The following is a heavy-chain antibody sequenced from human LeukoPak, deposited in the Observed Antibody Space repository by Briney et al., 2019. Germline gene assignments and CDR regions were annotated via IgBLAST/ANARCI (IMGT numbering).Heavy chain of an antibody. V-gene: IGHV3-23*01. Sequence: GGSLRLSCAASGFTFSSYAMSWVRQAPGKGLEWVSAISGSGGGTYCADSVKGRFTISRDNSKDTLYLQMNSLRAEDTAVYYCAKDSAPLDYWGQGTLVTVSS. J-gene: IGHJ4*02. CDR2: ISGSGGGT. CDR1: GFTFSSYA. CDR3: AKDSAPLDY.